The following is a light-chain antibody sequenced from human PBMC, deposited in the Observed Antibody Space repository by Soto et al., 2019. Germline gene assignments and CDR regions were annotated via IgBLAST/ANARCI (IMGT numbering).Light chain of an antibody. CDR2: DSS. CDR3: QHRSDWRMYT. Sequence: ELVLTQSPATLSLSPGERATLSCRASQSVAGYLAWYQQKPGQGPKLLIYDSSTRATGTPARFRGSGSGTDFTLTISSLEPEDFAIYYCQHRSDWRMYTFGQGTKLEIQ. J-gene: IGKJ2*01. CDR1: QSVAGY. V-gene: IGKV3-11*01.